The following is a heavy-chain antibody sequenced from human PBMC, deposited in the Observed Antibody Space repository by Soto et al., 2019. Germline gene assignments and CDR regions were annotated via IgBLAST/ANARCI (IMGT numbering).Heavy chain of an antibody. CDR1: GFTFSSYW. D-gene: IGHD5-12*01. CDR2: INSDGSST. Sequence: GESLRLSCAASGFTFSSYWMHWVRQAPGKGLVWVSRINSDGSSTSYADSVKGRFTISRDNAKNTLYLQMNSLRAEDTAVYYCAXEIGVRWLQYQPYYFDYWGQGTLVTVSS. J-gene: IGHJ4*02. CDR3: AXEIGVRWLQYQPYYFDY. V-gene: IGHV3-74*01.